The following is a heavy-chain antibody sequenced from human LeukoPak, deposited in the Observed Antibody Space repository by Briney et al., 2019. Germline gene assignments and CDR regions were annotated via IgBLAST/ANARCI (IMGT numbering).Heavy chain of an antibody. D-gene: IGHD6-13*01. CDR3: ARGYSSSWYWFDP. CDR2: ISGSGGST. J-gene: IGHJ5*02. V-gene: IGHV3-23*01. Sequence: GGSLRLSCAASGFTFSSYAMSWGRQAPGKGLEWVSAISGSGGSTYYADSVKGRFTISRDNPKNTLYLQMNSLRAEDTAVYYCARGYSSSWYWFDPWGQGTLVTVSS. CDR1: GFTFSSYA.